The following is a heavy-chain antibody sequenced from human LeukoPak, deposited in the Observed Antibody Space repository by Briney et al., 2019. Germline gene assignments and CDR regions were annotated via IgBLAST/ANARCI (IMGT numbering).Heavy chain of an antibody. D-gene: IGHD3-10*01. J-gene: IGHJ5*02. CDR3: ATYPMVRGVIEA. Sequence: ASVKLSGKASGHTFTGYYMHGLRRAPGQGLEWMGWINPNSGGTNYAQKFQGRVTMTRDTSISTAYMELSRLRSDDTAVYYCATYPMVRGVIEAWGQGTLVTVSS. V-gene: IGHV1-2*02. CDR1: GHTFTGYY. CDR2: INPNSGGT.